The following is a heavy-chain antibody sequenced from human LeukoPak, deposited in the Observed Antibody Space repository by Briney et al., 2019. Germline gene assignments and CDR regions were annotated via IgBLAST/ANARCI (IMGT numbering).Heavy chain of an antibody. V-gene: IGHV5-51*01. Sequence: GESLKISCKGSGYSFTSYWIGWVRQMPGKGLEWMGIIYPGDSDIRYSPSFQGQVTMSADKSISTAYLGWSSLKASDTAMYFCARHIENCGGDCPFDYWGQGTLVTVSS. CDR2: IYPGDSDI. J-gene: IGHJ4*02. CDR1: GYSFTSYW. CDR3: ARHIENCGGDCPFDY. D-gene: IGHD2-21*02.